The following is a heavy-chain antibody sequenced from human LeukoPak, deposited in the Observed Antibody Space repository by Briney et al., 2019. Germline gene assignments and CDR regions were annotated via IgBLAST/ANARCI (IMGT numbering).Heavy chain of an antibody. Sequence: SETLSLTCTVSGGSISSSSYYWGWIRQPPGKGLEWIGSIYYSGSTYYNPSLKSRVTISVDASKNQFSLKLSSVTAADTAVYYCARDNVDTAMVLSFDYWGQGTLVTVSS. CDR1: GGSISSSSYY. CDR3: ARDNVDTAMVLSFDY. D-gene: IGHD5-18*01. CDR2: IYYSGST. V-gene: IGHV4-39*07. J-gene: IGHJ4*02.